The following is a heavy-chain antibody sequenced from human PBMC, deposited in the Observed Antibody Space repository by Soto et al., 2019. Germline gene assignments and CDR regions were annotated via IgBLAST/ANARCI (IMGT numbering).Heavy chain of an antibody. Sequence: QLQLQESGPGLVKPSETLSVTCTVSGGSISSSSYYWGWIRQPPGKGLEWIGSIYYSGSTYYNPFLKSRVTIAVDTSKTQFSLKLSSVTAADTAVYYCARHTLYDILTGYQYYFDYWGQGTLVTVSS. CDR1: GGSISSSSYY. CDR3: ARHTLYDILTGYQYYFDY. V-gene: IGHV4-39*01. D-gene: IGHD3-9*01. CDR2: IYYSGST. J-gene: IGHJ4*02.